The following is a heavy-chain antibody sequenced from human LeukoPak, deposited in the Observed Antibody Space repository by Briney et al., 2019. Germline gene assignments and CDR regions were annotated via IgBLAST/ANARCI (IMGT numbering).Heavy chain of an antibody. CDR2: IYHSGST. CDR3: ARSDYGDYFYFDY. V-gene: IGHV4-39*01. Sequence: SETLSLTCTVSGGSISSSGYYWGWIRQPPGKGLEWIGEIYHSGSTNYNPSLKSRVTISVDKSKTQFSLKLSSVTAADTAVYYCARSDYGDYFYFDYWGQGTLVTVSS. D-gene: IGHD4-17*01. CDR1: GGSISSSGYY. J-gene: IGHJ4*02.